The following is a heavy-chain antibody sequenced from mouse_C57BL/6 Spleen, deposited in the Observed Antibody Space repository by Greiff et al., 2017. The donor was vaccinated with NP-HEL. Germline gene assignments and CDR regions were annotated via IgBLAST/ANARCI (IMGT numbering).Heavy chain of an antibody. J-gene: IGHJ3*01. V-gene: IGHV1-7*01. CDR3: ARWDYYGSSSNWDVTWLAY. Sequence: VQLQESGAELAKPGASVKLSCKASGYTFTSYWMHWVKPRPGQGLEWIGYINPSSGYTTYNQKFKDKATLTADKSSSTAYMQLSSLTSADSAVYYCARWDYYGSSSNWDVTWLAYWGQGTLVTVSA. D-gene: IGHD1-1*01. CDR1: GYTFTSYW. CDR2: INPSSGYT.